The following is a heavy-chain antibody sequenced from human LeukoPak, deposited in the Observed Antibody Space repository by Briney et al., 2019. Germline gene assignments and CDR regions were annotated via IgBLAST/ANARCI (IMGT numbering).Heavy chain of an antibody. V-gene: IGHV1-46*01. D-gene: IGHD6-6*01. CDR2: INPSGGST. J-gene: IGHJ3*02. CDR3: ARDFPVSSSRAFDI. CDR1: GYTFTNSY. Sequence: GVSVKVSCKASGYTFTNSYIHWVRQAPGQGLEWLGRINPSGGSTSYAQKFQGRVTMTRDTSTRTVYMELSSLRSEDTAVYYCARDFPVSSSRAFDIWGQGTMVTVSS.